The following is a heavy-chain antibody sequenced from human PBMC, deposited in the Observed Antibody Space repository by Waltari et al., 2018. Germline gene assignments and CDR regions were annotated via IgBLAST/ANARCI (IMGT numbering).Heavy chain of an antibody. D-gene: IGHD6-6*01. J-gene: IGHJ6*02. CDR2: INHSGST. CDR3: ARGRVQLAPRNYYYYYYGMDV. V-gene: IGHV4-34*01. Sequence: QVQLQQWCAGLLTPSEPLSLTCAVYGGSFSGYYWSWLRQPPAKVLEWIGEINHSGSTNYNQSLKSRVTRSVDTSKNQFSLKLSSVTAADTAVYYCARGRVQLAPRNYYYYYYGMDVWGQGTTVTVSS. CDR1: GGSFSGYY.